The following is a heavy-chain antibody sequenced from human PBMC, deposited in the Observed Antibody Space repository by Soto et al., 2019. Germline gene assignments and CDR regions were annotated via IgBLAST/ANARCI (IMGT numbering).Heavy chain of an antibody. Sequence: GGSLRLSCVASGFTLEDYSLHWVRQVPGKGLEWVAGISGNSGSSGYADSVRGRFTVSRDNAKNSLFLQMSSLSPEDTALYYCTKRRSARPGFDAFDLWXQGTMVTVSS. CDR1: GFTLEDYS. CDR3: TKRRSARPGFDAFDL. CDR2: ISGNSGSS. D-gene: IGHD3-10*01. V-gene: IGHV3-9*01. J-gene: IGHJ3*01.